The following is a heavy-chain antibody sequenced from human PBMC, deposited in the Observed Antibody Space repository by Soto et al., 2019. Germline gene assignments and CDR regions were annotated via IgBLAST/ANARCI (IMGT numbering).Heavy chain of an antibody. CDR3: ARVGPHDYGDYWWFDP. CDR1: GGTFSSYA. Sequence: SVKVSCKASGGTFSSYAISWLRQSPGQGLEWMGGIIPIFGTANYAQKFQGRVTITADESTSTAYMELSSLRSEDTAVYYCARVGPHDYGDYWWFDPWGQGTLVTVSS. V-gene: IGHV1-69*13. J-gene: IGHJ5*02. D-gene: IGHD4-17*01. CDR2: IIPIFGTA.